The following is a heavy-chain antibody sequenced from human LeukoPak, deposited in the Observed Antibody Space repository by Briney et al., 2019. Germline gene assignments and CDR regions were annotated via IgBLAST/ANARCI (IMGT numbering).Heavy chain of an antibody. Sequence: GGSLRLSCAASGFTFSSYGMSWVRQAPGKGLEWVSAISGSGGSTYYADSVKGRFTISRDNSKNTLYLQMNSPRAVDTAVYYCAKDQVYSKVVVAATLHYWGQGTLVTVSS. CDR1: GFTFSSYG. CDR2: ISGSGGST. J-gene: IGHJ4*02. CDR3: AKDQVYSKVVVAATLHY. D-gene: IGHD2-15*01. V-gene: IGHV3-23*01.